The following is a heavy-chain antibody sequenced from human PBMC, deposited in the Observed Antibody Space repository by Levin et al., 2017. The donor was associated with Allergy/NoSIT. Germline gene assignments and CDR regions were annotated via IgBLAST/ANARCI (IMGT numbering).Heavy chain of an antibody. J-gene: IGHJ4*02. V-gene: IGHV5-10-1*01. Sequence: GGSLRLSCKGSGSSFTNYWINWVRQMPGKGLEWMGRIDPSDSYTNYSPSFQGHVTISADKSITTAYLQSSSLKASDTAMYYCARREVTSGLDYWGQGTLVTVSS. CDR2: IDPSDSYT. D-gene: IGHD4-11*01. CDR1: GSSFTNYW. CDR3: ARREVTSGLDY.